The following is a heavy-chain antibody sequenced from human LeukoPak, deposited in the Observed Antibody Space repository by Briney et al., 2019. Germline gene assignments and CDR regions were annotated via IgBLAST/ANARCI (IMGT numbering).Heavy chain of an antibody. D-gene: IGHD3-9*01. J-gene: IGHJ4*02. CDR2: VGSGIGTI. CDR3: ARGDGGDDILTGYYDY. Sequence: GGSLRLSCAASGCTFSSYEMNWVRQAPRKGLELVSYVGSGIGTIFYADSVKGRFTISRDNAKNSLYLEMNNLRVEDTAVYYCARGDGGDDILTGYYDYWGQGSLVTVSS. V-gene: IGHV3-48*03. CDR1: GCTFSSYE.